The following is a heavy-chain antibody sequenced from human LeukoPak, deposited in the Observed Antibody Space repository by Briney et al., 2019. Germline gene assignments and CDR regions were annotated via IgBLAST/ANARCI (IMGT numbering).Heavy chain of an antibody. CDR3: ARGRDDDVWGSYPTCFDF. CDR1: GGSISSGTYY. V-gene: IGHV4-61*02. D-gene: IGHD3-16*02. J-gene: IGHJ4*02. CDR2: IYNSGST. Sequence: SETLSLTCTVSGGSISSGTYYWTWIRQPAGKGLEWVGRIYNSGSTSYNPSLKSRVTISMDTSKNQFSLKLNSVTAADTAVYYCARGRDDDVWGSYPTCFDFWGQGTLVTVSS.